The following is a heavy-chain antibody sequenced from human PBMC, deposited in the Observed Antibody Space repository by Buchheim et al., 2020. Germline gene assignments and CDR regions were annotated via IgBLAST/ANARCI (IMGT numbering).Heavy chain of an antibody. Sequence: EVQLLESGGGLVQPGGSLRLSCAASGFTFSSYAMSWVRQAPGKGLEWVSAISGSGGSTYYADSVKGRFTISRDNSKNTPYLQMNSLRAEDTAVYYCAKRPSGYSYGSAGGWFDYWGQGTL. D-gene: IGHD5-18*01. J-gene: IGHJ4*02. CDR2: ISGSGGST. CDR3: AKRPSGYSYGSAGGWFDY. CDR1: GFTFSSYA. V-gene: IGHV3-23*01.